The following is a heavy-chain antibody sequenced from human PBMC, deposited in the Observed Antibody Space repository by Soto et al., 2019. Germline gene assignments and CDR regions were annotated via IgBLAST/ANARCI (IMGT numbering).Heavy chain of an antibody. J-gene: IGHJ5*02. CDR3: ARGYYYDSSGYYPRWFDP. V-gene: IGHV4-31*03. D-gene: IGHD3-22*01. CDR1: GGSISSGCSY. CDR2: IYYSGST. Sequence: SETLSLTCTVSGGSISSGCSYWSWIRQHPGKGLEWIGYIYYSGSTYYKPSLKSRVTISVDTSKNQFSLKLSSVTAADTAVYYFARGYYYDSSGYYPRWFDPWGQGTLVTVSS.